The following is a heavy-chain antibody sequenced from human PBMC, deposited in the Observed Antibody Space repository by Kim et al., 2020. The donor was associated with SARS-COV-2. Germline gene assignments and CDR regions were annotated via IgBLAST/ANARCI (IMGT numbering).Heavy chain of an antibody. CDR3: ARHYDY. J-gene: IGHJ4*02. V-gene: IGHV1-2*06. CDR2: IHPNRGGT. Sequence: ASVKVSCKASGYTFTGYYLHWVRQAPGQGLEWMGRIHPNRGGTSYAQKFQGRVTMTRDTSISTAYMELSRLKFDDTAVHYCARHYDYWGQGPLVTVSS. CDR1: GYTFTGYY.